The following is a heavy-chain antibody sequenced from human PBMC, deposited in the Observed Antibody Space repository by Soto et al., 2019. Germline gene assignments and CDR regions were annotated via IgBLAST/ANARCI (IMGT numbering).Heavy chain of an antibody. J-gene: IGHJ4*02. CDR2: IYYSGST. V-gene: IGHV4-59*01. CDR3: ARTSGIAVAGPGQTEGFFDY. CDR1: GGSISSYY. Sequence: PSETLSLTCTVSGGSISSYYWSWIRQPPGKGLEWIGYIYYSGSTNYNPSLKSRVTISVDTSKNQFSLKLSSVTAADTAVYYCARTSGIAVAGPGQTEGFFDYWGQGTLVTVSS. D-gene: IGHD6-19*01.